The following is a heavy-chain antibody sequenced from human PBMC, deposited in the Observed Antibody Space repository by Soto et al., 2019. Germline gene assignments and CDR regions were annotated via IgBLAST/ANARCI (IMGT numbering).Heavy chain of an antibody. Sequence: ASVKVSCKASGGTFSSYAISWVRQAPGQGLEWMGGIIPIFGTANYAQKFQGRVTITADKSTSTAYMELSSLRSEDTAVYYCAREGMGLLWLGESNYYYYGMDVWGQGTTVTVSS. J-gene: IGHJ6*02. CDR1: GGTFSSYA. D-gene: IGHD3-10*01. V-gene: IGHV1-69*06. CDR3: AREGMGLLWLGESNYYYYGMDV. CDR2: IIPIFGTA.